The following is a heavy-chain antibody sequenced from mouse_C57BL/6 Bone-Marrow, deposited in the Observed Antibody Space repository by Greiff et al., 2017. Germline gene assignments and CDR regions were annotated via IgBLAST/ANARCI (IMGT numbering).Heavy chain of an antibody. V-gene: IGHV5-6*01. D-gene: IGHD1-1*01. J-gene: IGHJ4*01. CDR1: GFTFSSYG. Sequence: EVMLVESGGDLVKPGGSLKLSCAASGFTFSSYGMSWVRQTPDKRLEWVATISSGGSYTYYPDSVKGRFTISRDNAKNTLYLQMSSLKSEDTAMYYCARPPFITTVGDYAMDYWGQGTSVTVSS. CDR2: ISSGGSYT. CDR3: ARPPFITTVGDYAMDY.